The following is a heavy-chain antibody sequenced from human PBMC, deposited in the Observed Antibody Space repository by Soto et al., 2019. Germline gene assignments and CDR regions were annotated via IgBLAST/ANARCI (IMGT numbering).Heavy chain of an antibody. D-gene: IGHD6-19*01. CDR1: GGSMSSNY. V-gene: IGHV4-4*07. CDR2: IYTSGTT. J-gene: IGHJ4*02. CDR3: ARDQRLDSYSSPLYLYFDS. Sequence: PSDTLSLTCTVSGGSMSSNYWSWIRQSAGKGLEWIGRIYTSGTTNYNPSIKSRVTMSVDTSKNRFSLKLTSVTAADTAVYYCARDQRLDSYSSPLYLYFDSWGQGALVTVSS.